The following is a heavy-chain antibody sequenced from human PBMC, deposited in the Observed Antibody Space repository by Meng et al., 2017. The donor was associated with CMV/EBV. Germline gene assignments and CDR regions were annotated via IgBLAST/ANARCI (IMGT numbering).Heavy chain of an antibody. J-gene: IGHJ3*02. Sequence: SVKVSCKASGGTFSSYAISRVRQAPGQGLEWMGGIIPIFGTANYAQKFQGRVTITTDESTSTAYMELSSLRSEDTAVYYCARISAEGSSGARAFDIWGQGTMVTVSS. CDR3: ARISAEGSSGARAFDI. CDR1: GGTFSSYA. CDR2: IIPIFGTA. V-gene: IGHV1-69*05. D-gene: IGHD6-6*01.